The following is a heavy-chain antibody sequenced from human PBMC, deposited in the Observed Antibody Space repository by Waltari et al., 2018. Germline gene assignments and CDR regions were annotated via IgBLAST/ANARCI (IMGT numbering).Heavy chain of an antibody. J-gene: IGHJ4*02. CDR3: ATMSPAVDY. CDR1: GYSINSGWY. CDR2: IYHSGST. Sequence: QVQLQESGPGLVKPSETLSLTCAVSGYSINSGWYWGYMRQPPGKGLEWIGSIYHSGSTYDNPSLEGRVSMSVDTSKNQFSLKLTSLTAADTAVYYCATMSPAVDYWGQGTLVTVSS. V-gene: IGHV4-38-2*01.